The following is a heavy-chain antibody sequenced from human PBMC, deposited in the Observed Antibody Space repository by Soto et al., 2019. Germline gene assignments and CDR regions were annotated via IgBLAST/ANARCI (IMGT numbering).Heavy chain of an antibody. CDR3: SASSLKGAGLDF. J-gene: IGHJ4*01. CDR1: GYTFTRWD. CDR2: MNPRSVNT. D-gene: IGHD6-13*01. Sequence: ASGKVSSKASGYTFTRWDVYWVGQAAGQGREWMVYMNPRSVNTGYEQKFQGRVTMNRDTSISTAYMEPSSLTPDDTAVYYCSASSLKGAGLDFWAHVIPVTVS. V-gene: IGHV1-8*01.